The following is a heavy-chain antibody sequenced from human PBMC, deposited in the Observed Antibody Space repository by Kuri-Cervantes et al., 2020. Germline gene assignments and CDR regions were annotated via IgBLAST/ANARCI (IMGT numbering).Heavy chain of an antibody. Sequence: ASAKVSCKASGYTFTGYYMHWVRQAPGQGLEWMGWINTNRGGTNYAQKSQGRGTMTRDTSISPAYMELSSMRSEDTAVYYCARVRAGTRGAAAKVYYWGQGTLVTVSS. CDR1: GYTFTGYY. CDR2: INTNRGGT. V-gene: IGHV1-2*02. D-gene: IGHD3-10*01. CDR3: ARVRAGTRGAAAKVYY. J-gene: IGHJ4*02.